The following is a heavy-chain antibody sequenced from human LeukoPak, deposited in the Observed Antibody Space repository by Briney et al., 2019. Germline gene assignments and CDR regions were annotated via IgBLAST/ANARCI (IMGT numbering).Heavy chain of an antibody. CDR1: GYTFTNYY. CDR2: INPSGGST. V-gene: IGHV1-46*01. Sequence: WASVKVSCKASGYTFTNYYIHWVRQAPGQGLECMGIINPSGGSTSYAQKFQRRVTMTRDMSTSTVYMELSSVRSEDTAVYYCASSEGRSGCNYWGQGTLVTVSS. CDR3: ASSEGRSGCNY. D-gene: IGHD6-19*01. J-gene: IGHJ4*02.